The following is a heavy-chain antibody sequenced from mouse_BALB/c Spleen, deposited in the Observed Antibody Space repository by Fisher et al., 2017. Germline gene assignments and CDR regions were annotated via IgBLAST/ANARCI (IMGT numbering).Heavy chain of an antibody. V-gene: IGHV1-42*01. CDR3: ARDGSYAMDY. Sequence: KFKGKATLTVDKSSSTAYMQLKSLTSEDSAVYYCARDGSYAMDYWGQGTSVTVSS. J-gene: IGHJ4*01. D-gene: IGHD2-3*01.